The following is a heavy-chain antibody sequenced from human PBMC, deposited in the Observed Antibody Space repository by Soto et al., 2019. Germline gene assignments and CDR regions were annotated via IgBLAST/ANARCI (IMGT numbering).Heavy chain of an antibody. J-gene: IGHJ3*02. V-gene: IGHV4-39*01. CDR3: AGTLPAAMFLDAFDI. D-gene: IGHD2-2*01. Sequence: QLQLQESGPGLVKPSETLSLTCTVSGGSISSSSYYWGWIRQPPGKGLEWIGSIYYSGSTYYNPSLKSRVTIAVDTSKNQFSLKLSSVTAADTAVYYCAGTLPAAMFLDAFDIWGQGTMVTVSS. CDR2: IYYSGST. CDR1: GGSISSSSYY.